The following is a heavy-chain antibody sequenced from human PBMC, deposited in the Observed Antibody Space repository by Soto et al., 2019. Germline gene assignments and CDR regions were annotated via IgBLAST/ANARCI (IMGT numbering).Heavy chain of an antibody. V-gene: IGHV5-51*01. Sequence: GESLKISCQASGYSFSNHWIVWVRQMPGKGLEWMGIIYAGDSDTRYSPSFQGQVTFSVDKSINTAYLQWSSLKASDTAIYYCARLQYAARSPSDYWGQGTLVTVSS. J-gene: IGHJ4*02. CDR1: GYSFSNHW. D-gene: IGHD6-6*01. CDR3: ARLQYAARSPSDY. CDR2: IYAGDSDT.